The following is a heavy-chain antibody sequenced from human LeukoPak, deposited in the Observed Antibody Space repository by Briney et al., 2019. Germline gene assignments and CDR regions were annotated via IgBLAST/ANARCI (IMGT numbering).Heavy chain of an antibody. D-gene: IGHD4-23*01. CDR1: GGTFRGNG. V-gene: IGHV1-69*01. CDR2: IIPMFDSR. Sequence: GSSVKVSCKXSGGTFRGNGYNWVREAPGQGLEWMGGIIPMFDSRSYAQKFQGRVTLTSDESRTTVYMELSNLTTEDTAIYYCAREANFGGNLNWLDPWGQGTLVTVSS. CDR3: AREANFGGNLNWLDP. J-gene: IGHJ5*02.